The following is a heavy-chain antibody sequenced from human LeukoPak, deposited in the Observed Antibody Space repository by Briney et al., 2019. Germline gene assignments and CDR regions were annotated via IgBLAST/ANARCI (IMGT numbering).Heavy chain of an antibody. Sequence: ASVKVSFKASGYTFINYDISWVRQAPGQGLEWMGWISAYNGDTDSAQKLQGRVTMTTDTAASTAYMELRSLGSDDTAVYYCARGGSSGWPFDYWGQGTLVTVSS. J-gene: IGHJ4*02. V-gene: IGHV1-18*01. CDR1: GYTFINYD. CDR3: ARGGSSGWPFDY. D-gene: IGHD6-19*01. CDR2: ISAYNGDT.